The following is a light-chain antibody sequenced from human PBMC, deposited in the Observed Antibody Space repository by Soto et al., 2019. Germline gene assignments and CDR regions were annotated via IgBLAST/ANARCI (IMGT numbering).Light chain of an antibody. CDR2: ENN. V-gene: IGLV1-44*01. CDR3: AGWDGSLKGFV. CDR1: ASNIGRDP. J-gene: IGLJ1*01. Sequence: QSALTQPPSASGAPGQRVTISCSGSASNIGRDPVNWYQQVPGTAPKLLIYENNHRPSGVPDRFSSSKSGTSASLVISGLQSEDEAEYFCAGWDGSLKGFVFGTGTKVTVL.